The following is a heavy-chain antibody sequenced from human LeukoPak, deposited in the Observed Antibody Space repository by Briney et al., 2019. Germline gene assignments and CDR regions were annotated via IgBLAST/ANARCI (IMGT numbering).Heavy chain of an antibody. Sequence: ASVKVSCKASGYTFTGYYMHWVRQAPGQGLEWMGGIIPIFGTANYAQKFQGRVTITTDESTSTAYMELSSLRSEDTAVYYCARGRRGTTGSISYYYYYYMDVWGKGTTVTVSS. D-gene: IGHD1-7*01. J-gene: IGHJ6*03. V-gene: IGHV1-69*05. CDR3: ARGRRGTTGSISYYYYYYMDV. CDR2: IIPIFGTA. CDR1: GYTFTGYY.